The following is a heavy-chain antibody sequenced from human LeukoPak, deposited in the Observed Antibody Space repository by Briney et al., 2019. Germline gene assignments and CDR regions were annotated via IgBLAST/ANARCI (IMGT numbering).Heavy chain of an antibody. Sequence: PSQTLSLTCIVSDGSVTTDYWTWLRQSPGKGLESIGHISYAGGTYYTPSLASRVTISVDTSKNQFSLKLSSVTAADTAVYYCARGKRYFDWLYYYYYMDVWGKGTTVTVSS. CDR2: ISYAGGT. CDR1: DGSVTTDY. J-gene: IGHJ6*03. CDR3: ARGKRYFDWLYYYYYMDV. V-gene: IGHV4-59*02. D-gene: IGHD3-9*01.